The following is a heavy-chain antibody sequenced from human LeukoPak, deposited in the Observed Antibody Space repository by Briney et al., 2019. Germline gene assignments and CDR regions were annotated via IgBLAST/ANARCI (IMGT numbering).Heavy chain of an antibody. D-gene: IGHD4-23*01. J-gene: IGHJ4*02. CDR3: EKVWSPVRPLTPVVI. Sequence: GGSLRLSCAASGFTFDDYAMHWVRQAPGKGLEWVSGISWNSGSIGYADSVKGRFTISRDNAKNSLYLQMNSLRAEDTALYYCEKVWSPVRPLTPVVIWGQGTLVTVPS. CDR1: GFTFDDYA. V-gene: IGHV3-9*01. CDR2: ISWNSGSI.